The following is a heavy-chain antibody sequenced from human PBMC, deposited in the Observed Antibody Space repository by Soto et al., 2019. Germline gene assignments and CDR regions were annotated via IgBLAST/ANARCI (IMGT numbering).Heavy chain of an antibody. CDR2: MNPNSGNT. CDR3: ARGYRIAAAGILGY. D-gene: IGHD6-13*01. CDR1: GYTFTSYD. Sequence: ASVKVSCKASGYTFTSYDINWVRQATGQGLEWMGWMNPNSGNTGYAQKFQGRVTMTRNTSISTACMELSSLRSEDTAVYYCARGYRIAAAGILGYWGQGTLVTVSS. J-gene: IGHJ4*02. V-gene: IGHV1-8*01.